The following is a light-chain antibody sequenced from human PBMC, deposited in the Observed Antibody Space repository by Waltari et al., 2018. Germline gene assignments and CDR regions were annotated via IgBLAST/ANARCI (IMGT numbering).Light chain of an antibody. CDR3: AAWDDSLSGRV. J-gene: IGLJ3*02. Sequence: QPVLTQPPSASGTPGQRVTISCSGRRSNSGHNYVYWYRQLPGTAPKLLIYRNNQRPSGVPDRFSGSKSGTSASLAISGLRSEDEADYYCAAWDDSLSGRVFGGGTKVTVL. CDR1: RSNSGHNY. V-gene: IGLV1-47*01. CDR2: RNN.